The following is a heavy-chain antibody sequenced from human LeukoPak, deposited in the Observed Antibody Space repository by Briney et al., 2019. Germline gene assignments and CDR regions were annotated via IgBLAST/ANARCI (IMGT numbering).Heavy chain of an antibody. CDR1: GFTFSSYA. CDR2: ISGSGGST. V-gene: IGHV3-23*01. J-gene: IGHJ4*02. D-gene: IGHD3-22*01. CDR3: AKDHLRYYYDSSGYYPAFDY. Sequence: PGGSLGLSCAASGFTFSSYAMSWVRQAPGKGLEWVSAISGSGGSTYYADSVKGRFTISRDNSKDTLYLQMNSLRAENTAVYYCAKDHLRYYYDSSGYYPAFDYWGQGTLVTVSS.